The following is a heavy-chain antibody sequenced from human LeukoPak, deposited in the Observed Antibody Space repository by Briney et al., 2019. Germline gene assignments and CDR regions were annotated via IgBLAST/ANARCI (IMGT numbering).Heavy chain of an antibody. D-gene: IGHD2-21*02. Sequence: ASVKISCKASGDSVRSYGITWVRQAPGQGLEWMGWISDYDGNTNYAQSVQGRVSMTTDTSTSTAYMELRSLRSDDTAVFYCARWRLEDYFDYWGQGTLVTVSS. J-gene: IGHJ4*02. V-gene: IGHV1-18*01. CDR2: ISDYDGNT. CDR3: ARWRLEDYFDY. CDR1: GDSVRSYG.